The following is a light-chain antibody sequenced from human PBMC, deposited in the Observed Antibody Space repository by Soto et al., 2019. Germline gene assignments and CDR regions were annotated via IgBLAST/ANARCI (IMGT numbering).Light chain of an antibody. V-gene: IGLV2-8*01. J-gene: IGLJ3*02. CDR2: EVT. CDR3: SSYAASNNFYFE. CDR1: SRDVGGYNY. Sequence: QSALTQPPSASGSPGQSVTISCTGTSRDVGGYNYVSWYQQYPGRAPKLMIYEVTKRPSGVPDRFSGSKSGNTASLTVSGLQAEDEADYCCSSYAASNNFYFEFGGGTKHTVL.